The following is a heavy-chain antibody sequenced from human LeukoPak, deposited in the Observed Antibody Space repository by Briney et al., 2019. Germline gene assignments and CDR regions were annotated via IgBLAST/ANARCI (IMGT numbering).Heavy chain of an antibody. CDR3: ARDLYCASITCPYNWFDP. Sequence: GGSLRLSCAASGFTFNSYAMSWVRQAPGKGLEWVSTISGNGDSTSYAHSVKGRFTISRDNSKNTLYLQMNSLRAEDTAVYYCARDLYCASITCPYNWFDPWGQGALVTVSS. D-gene: IGHD2/OR15-2a*01. CDR1: GFTFNSYA. J-gene: IGHJ5*02. V-gene: IGHV3-23*01. CDR2: ISGNGDST.